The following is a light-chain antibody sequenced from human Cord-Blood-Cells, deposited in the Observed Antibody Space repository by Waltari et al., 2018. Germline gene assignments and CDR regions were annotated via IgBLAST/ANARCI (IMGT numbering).Light chain of an antibody. Sequence: EIVLTQSPATLSLSPGERATLSCRASQSVSSYLAWYQQKPGQAPSLLIYDASNRATGIPARFSGSGSGTDFTLTISSLEPEDFAVYYCQQRSNFFTFGPGTKVDIK. CDR1: QSVSSY. J-gene: IGKJ3*01. CDR3: QQRSNFFT. V-gene: IGKV3-11*01. CDR2: DAS.